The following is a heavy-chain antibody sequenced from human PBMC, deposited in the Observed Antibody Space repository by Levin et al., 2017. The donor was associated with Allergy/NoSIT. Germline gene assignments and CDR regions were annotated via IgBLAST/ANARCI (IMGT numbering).Heavy chain of an antibody. CDR2: ISASGGYT. CDR3: AKDGRTSTLTPAFDI. CDR1: GFTFSSYA. Sequence: LSLTCAASGFTFSSYAMSWVRQAPGKGLEWVSTISASGGYTYYIDSVKGRFTISRDNSKNTLSLQMNSLRAEDMAVYYCAKDGRTSTLTPAFDIWGQGTMVTVSS. V-gene: IGHV3-23*01. D-gene: IGHD4-17*01. J-gene: IGHJ3*02.